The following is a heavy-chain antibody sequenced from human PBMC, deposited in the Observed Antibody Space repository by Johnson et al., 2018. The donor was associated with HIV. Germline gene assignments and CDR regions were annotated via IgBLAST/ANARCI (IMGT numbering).Heavy chain of an antibody. Sequence: VQVVESGGGLVQPGGSLRLSCAASGFTFSSYDMHWVRQATGKGLEWVSAIGTAGDTYYPGSVKGRFTISRENAKNSLYLQMNSLRAGDTAVDYCARAGVGAGAFDIWGQGTMVTVSS. D-gene: IGHD1-26*01. V-gene: IGHV3-13*01. CDR3: ARAGVGAGAFDI. CDR1: GFTFSSYD. J-gene: IGHJ3*02. CDR2: IGTAGDT.